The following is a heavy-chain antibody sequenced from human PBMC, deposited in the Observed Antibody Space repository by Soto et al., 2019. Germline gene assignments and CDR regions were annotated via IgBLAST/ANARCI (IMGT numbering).Heavy chain of an antibody. CDR2: IRSSGGST. CDR3: AKAVAATLLLIDY. V-gene: IGHV3-23*01. Sequence: EVQLLESGGGLVQPGGSLRLSCAASRFTFGNSAMNWVRQAPGKALEWVSAIRSSGGSTYYADSVKGRFTISRDNSKNTLFLQMNSLTAEDTAVYYCAKAVAATLLLIDYWGQGTLVTVSS. J-gene: IGHJ4*02. D-gene: IGHD6-19*01. CDR1: RFTFGNSA.